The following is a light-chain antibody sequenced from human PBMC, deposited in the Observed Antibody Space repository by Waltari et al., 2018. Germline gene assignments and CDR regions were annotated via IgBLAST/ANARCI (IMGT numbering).Light chain of an antibody. CDR2: DGS. CDR1: NGDVGDY. Sequence: QTALTQPASVSGSPGQSITISCTGTNGDVGDYVSWYQQLPGKAPKLLIYDGSNRRAGVSNRCAGSRSGNATSLTISGLQAEDGADYYCCSYTRSSSTRYWVFGGGTTLTVL. CDR3: CSYTRSSSTRYWV. V-gene: IGLV2-14*03. J-gene: IGLJ3*02.